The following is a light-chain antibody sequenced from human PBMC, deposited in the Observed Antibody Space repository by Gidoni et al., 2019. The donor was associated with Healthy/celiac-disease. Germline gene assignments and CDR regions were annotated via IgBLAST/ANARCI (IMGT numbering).Light chain of an antibody. Sequence: ELVLPQSPGTLSLSPGERATLSCSASQSVSSSYLAWYQQKPGQAPRLLSYGASSRATGIPDRFSGSGSGTDFTLTISRLEPEDFAVYYCQQYGSSSLTFXGXTKVEIK. V-gene: IGKV3-20*01. CDR3: QQYGSSSLT. CDR1: QSVSSSY. CDR2: GAS. J-gene: IGKJ4*01.